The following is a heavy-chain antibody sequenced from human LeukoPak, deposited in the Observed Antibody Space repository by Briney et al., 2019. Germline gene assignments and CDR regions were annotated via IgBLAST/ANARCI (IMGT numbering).Heavy chain of an antibody. CDR3: ARRTAASGRVYYAMDV. J-gene: IGHJ6*02. CDR2: ISYDGSSK. CDR1: GFTFSNYG. Sequence: GSLRLSCAASGFTFSNYGMHWVRQAPGKGLEWVAVISYDGSSKSYADSVNGRFTISRDSSGNTLYLQMNSLRAEDTAVYYCARRTAASGRVYYAMDVWGQGTTVTVSS. D-gene: IGHD6-13*01. V-gene: IGHV3-30*03.